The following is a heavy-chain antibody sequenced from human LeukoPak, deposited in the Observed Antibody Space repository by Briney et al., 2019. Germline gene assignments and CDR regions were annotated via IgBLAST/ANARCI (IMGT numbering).Heavy chain of an antibody. Sequence: GESLRLSCAASGFTFSSYSMNWVRQAPGKGLEWVSSISSSSSYIYYADSVKGRFTISRDNAKNSLYLQMNSLRAEDTAVYYCAREHLIAAAGDYWGQGTLVTVSS. V-gene: IGHV3-21*01. CDR1: GFTFSSYS. J-gene: IGHJ4*02. CDR3: AREHLIAAAGDY. D-gene: IGHD6-13*01. CDR2: ISSSSSYI.